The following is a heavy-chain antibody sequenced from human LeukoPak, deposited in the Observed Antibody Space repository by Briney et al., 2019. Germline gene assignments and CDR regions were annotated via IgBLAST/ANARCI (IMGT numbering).Heavy chain of an antibody. CDR2: ISSSSYI. CDR3: ARGRNYDILTGYFDYYYYYMDV. Sequence: GGSLRLSCAASGFTFSSYSMNWVRQAPGKGLEWVSSISSSSYIYYADSVKGRFTISRDNAKNSLYLQMNSLRAEDTAVYYCARGRNYDILTGYFDYYYYYMDVWGKGTTVTISS. V-gene: IGHV3-21*04. J-gene: IGHJ6*03. D-gene: IGHD3-9*01. CDR1: GFTFSSYS.